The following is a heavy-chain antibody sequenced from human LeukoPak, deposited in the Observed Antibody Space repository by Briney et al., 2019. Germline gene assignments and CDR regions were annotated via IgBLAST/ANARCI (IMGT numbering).Heavy chain of an antibody. CDR3: ARPGYSSSWTPDY. CDR2: IYYSGST. Sequence: SETLSLTCTVSGGSISSSNYYWGWIRQPPGKGLEWIGSIYYSGSTYYNPSLKSRVTISVDTSKNQFSLKLSSVIAADTAVYYCARPGYSSSWTPDYWGQGTLVTVSS. CDR1: GGSISSSNYY. D-gene: IGHD6-13*01. V-gene: IGHV4-39*01. J-gene: IGHJ4*02.